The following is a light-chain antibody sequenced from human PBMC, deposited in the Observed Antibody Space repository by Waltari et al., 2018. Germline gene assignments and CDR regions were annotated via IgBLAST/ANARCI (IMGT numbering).Light chain of an antibody. J-gene: IGLJ2*01. Sequence: QSALTQPASVSGSPGQSITISCTGTSSDVGGYNYVSWYQQHPGKALKLMIYEVSNRPSGVSNRFSGSKSGNTASLTISGLQAEDEADYYCSSYTSSSIVVFGGGTKLTVL. CDR1: SSDVGGYNY. CDR2: EVS. V-gene: IGLV2-14*01. CDR3: SSYTSSSIVV.